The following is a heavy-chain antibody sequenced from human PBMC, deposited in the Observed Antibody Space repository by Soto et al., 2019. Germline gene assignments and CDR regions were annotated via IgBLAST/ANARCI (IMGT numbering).Heavy chain of an antibody. Sequence: SVKVSCKASGGTLSSYAISWVRQAPGQGLEWMGGIIPIFGTANYAQKFQGRVTITADESTSTAYMELSSLRSEDTAVYYCARSTRDCYFILCGIFDYWGQGTLVTVSS. D-gene: IGHD2-21*02. J-gene: IGHJ4*02. CDR1: GGTLSSYA. CDR3: ARSTRDCYFILCGIFDY. V-gene: IGHV1-69*13. CDR2: IIPIFGTA.